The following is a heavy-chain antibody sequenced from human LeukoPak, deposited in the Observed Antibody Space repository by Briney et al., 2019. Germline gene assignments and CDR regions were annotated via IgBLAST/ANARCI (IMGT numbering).Heavy chain of an antibody. V-gene: IGHV3-23*01. Sequence: GGSLRLSCVASGFSFSINAMIWVRQAPGKGLEWVSGISGIGDTLFYSDPVKGQFTISRDNSKNTVYLQMNSLRVEDSAVYYCAKKNGGGWPTIFFDYWGQGILVTVSS. J-gene: IGHJ4*02. CDR2: ISGIGDTL. D-gene: IGHD6-19*01. CDR3: AKKNGGGWPTIFFDY. CDR1: GFSFSINA.